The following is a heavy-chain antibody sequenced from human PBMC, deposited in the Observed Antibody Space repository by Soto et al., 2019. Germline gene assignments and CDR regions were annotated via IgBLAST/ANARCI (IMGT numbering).Heavy chain of an antibody. V-gene: IGHV4-59*08. D-gene: IGHD6-6*01. CDR1: GGSVSSYF. J-gene: IGHJ6*03. CDR3: ARRARGSSSFYYYYYMDV. Sequence: SETLSLSCTVSGGSVSSYFWTWIRQPPGKGLEWIGYIHHSGSADYNASLKSRVTISVDTSKNQFSLKLNSVTAADTAVYYCARRARGSSSFYYYYYMDVWAKGPRSPSP. CDR2: IHHSGSA.